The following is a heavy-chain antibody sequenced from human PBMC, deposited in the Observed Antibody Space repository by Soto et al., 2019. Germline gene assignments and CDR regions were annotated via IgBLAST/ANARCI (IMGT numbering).Heavy chain of an antibody. CDR1: GDTFTSYA. D-gene: IGHD4-17*01. CDR2: SNAGNGNT. CDR3: AKGGPTDSYGMDV. J-gene: IGHJ6*02. Sequence: ASVKVSCKASGDTFTSYAMHWVGQAPGQRLEWMGWSNAGNGNTKYSQEFQGRVTITRDTSASTAYMELSSLRSEDMAVYYCAKGGPTDSYGMDVWGQATTVTVSS. V-gene: IGHV1-3*02.